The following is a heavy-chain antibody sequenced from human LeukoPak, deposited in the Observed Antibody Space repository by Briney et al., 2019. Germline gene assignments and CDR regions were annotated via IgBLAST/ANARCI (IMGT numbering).Heavy chain of an antibody. V-gene: IGHV4-59*01. D-gene: IGHD3-3*02. Sequence: SETLSLTCSVYGGSISSYYWSWLRQPPGKGLEWIVYIYYSGSTNYNPSLTSRVTISVDTSKNQFSLKLSSVTAADTAVYYCARVLGSEDWFDPWGQGTLVTVSS. CDR2: IYYSGST. J-gene: IGHJ5*02. CDR1: GGSISSYY. CDR3: ARVLGSEDWFDP.